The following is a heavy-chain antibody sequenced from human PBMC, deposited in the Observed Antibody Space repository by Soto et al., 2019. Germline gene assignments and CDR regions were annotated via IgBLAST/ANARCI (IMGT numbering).Heavy chain of an antibody. D-gene: IGHD3-3*01. CDR1: GGSISSGDYY. V-gene: IGHV4-31*03. CDR3: ARWWSGSRQGFDP. J-gene: IGHJ5*02. Sequence: QVQLQESGPGLVKPSQTLSLTCTVSGGSISSGDYYWSWIRQHPGKGLEWIGYIYYSGSTSYNTSLQSRVTISVDTSKNQFSLKLSSVTAADTAVYYCARWWSGSRQGFDPWGQGTLVTVSS. CDR2: IYYSGST.